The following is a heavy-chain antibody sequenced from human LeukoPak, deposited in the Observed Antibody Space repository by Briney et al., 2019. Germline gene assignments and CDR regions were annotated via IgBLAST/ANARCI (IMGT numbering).Heavy chain of an antibody. Sequence: SETLSLTCTVSGGSISSSSYYWGWIRQPPGKGLEWIGSIYYSGSTYYNPSLKSRVTISVDTSKNQFSLKLSSVTAADTAVYYCARSFMVRGVIRLASWFDPWGQGTLVTVSS. V-gene: IGHV4-39*01. J-gene: IGHJ5*02. D-gene: IGHD3-10*01. CDR3: ARSFMVRGVIRLASWFDP. CDR2: IYYSGST. CDR1: GGSISSSSYY.